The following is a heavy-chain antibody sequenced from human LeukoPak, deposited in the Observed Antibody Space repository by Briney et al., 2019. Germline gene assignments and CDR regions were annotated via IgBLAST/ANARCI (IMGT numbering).Heavy chain of an antibody. Sequence: PGGSLRLSCVASRFTFTDYAMTWVRQPPGRRLEWVSTITTTVGDTHYADSVKGRFTVSRDDSKGTLFLQMNSLRAEDTGVYYCAKRPYGSGGGHFDHWGQGTLAIVSS. D-gene: IGHD3-10*01. CDR1: RFTFTDYA. CDR2: ITTTVGDT. CDR3: AKRPYGSGGGHFDH. V-gene: IGHV3-23*01. J-gene: IGHJ4*02.